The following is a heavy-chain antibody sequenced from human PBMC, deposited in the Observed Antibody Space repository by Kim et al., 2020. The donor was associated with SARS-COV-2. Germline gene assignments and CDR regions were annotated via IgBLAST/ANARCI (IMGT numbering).Heavy chain of an antibody. V-gene: IGHV3-30*02. CDR3: AKTGIVLAYYYYYYGMDV. Sequence: KGRFTISRDNAKNTLYLQMNSLRAEDTAVYYCAKTGIVLAYYYYYYGMDVWGQGTTVTVSS. J-gene: IGHJ6*02. D-gene: IGHD3-16*02.